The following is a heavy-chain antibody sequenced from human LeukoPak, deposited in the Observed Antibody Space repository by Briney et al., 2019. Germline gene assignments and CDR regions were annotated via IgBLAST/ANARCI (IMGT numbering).Heavy chain of an antibody. D-gene: IGHD3-22*01. J-gene: IGHJ6*03. CDR2: ISSNGGST. CDR1: GFTFSSYA. CDR3: ARAPPYYYDSSGYYGAYYYYMDV. V-gene: IGHV3-64*01. Sequence: GGSLRLSCAASGFTFSSYAMHWVRQAPGKGLEYVSAISSNGGSTYYANSVKGRFTISRDNSKNTLYLQMGSLRAEDMAVYYCARAPPYYYDSSGYYGAYYYYMDVWGRGTTVTVSS.